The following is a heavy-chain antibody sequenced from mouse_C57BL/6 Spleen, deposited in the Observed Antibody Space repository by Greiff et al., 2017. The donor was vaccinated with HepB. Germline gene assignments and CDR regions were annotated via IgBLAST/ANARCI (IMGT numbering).Heavy chain of an antibody. D-gene: IGHD2-4*01. Sequence: QVQLQQSGPELVKPGASVKISCKASGYAFSSSWMNWVKQRPGKGLEWIGRIYPGDGDTNYNGKFKGKATLTADKSSSTAYMQLSSLISEDSAVYFCARVRDYDFDYWGQGTTLTVSS. CDR2: IYPGDGDT. J-gene: IGHJ2*01. CDR3: ARVRDYDFDY. V-gene: IGHV1-82*01. CDR1: GYAFSSSW.